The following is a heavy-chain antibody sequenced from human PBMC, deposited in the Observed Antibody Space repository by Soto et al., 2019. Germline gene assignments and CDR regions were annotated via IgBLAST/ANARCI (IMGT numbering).Heavy chain of an antibody. CDR3: ARTGGSGADYYGMDV. Sequence: GPGPKTPSETLSLTCTVSGGSISSYYWSWIRQPPGKGLEWIGYIYYSGSTNYNPSLKSRVTISVDTSKNQFSLKLSSVTAADTAVYYCARTGGSGADYYGMDVWGQGTTVTVSS. D-gene: IGHD3-10*01. CDR1: GGSISSYY. V-gene: IGHV4-59*01. J-gene: IGHJ6*02. CDR2: IYYSGST.